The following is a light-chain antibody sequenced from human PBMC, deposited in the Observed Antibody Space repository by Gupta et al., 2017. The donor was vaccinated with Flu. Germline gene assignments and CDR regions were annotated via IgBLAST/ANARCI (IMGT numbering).Light chain of an antibody. CDR1: SSDNVDYNY. V-gene: IGLV2-14*01. J-gene: IGLJ2*01. CDR3: ASYTATYTWV. CDR2: DVT. Sequence: QSALTKPASVSGSPGLSITLSCTGTSSDNVDYNYVSWYQQHPDKAPKLMIYDVTTRPSGVSNRFSGSKSGNTTSLTSSGLQSEDDADYFCASYTATYTWVFGGGTKVTVL.